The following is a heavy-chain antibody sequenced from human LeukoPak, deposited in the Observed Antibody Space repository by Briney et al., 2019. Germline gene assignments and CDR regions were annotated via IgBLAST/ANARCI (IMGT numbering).Heavy chain of an antibody. V-gene: IGHV3-9*01. CDR3: AKSTGIAAAGKDFDY. D-gene: IGHD6-13*01. CDR2: ISWNSGSI. J-gene: IGHJ4*02. CDR1: GFTFDDYA. Sequence: GRSLRLSCAASGFTFDDYAMHWVRRAPGKGLEWVSGISWNSGSIGYADSVKGRFTISRDNAKNSLYLQMNSLRAEDTALYYCAKSTGIAAAGKDFDYWGQGTLVTVSS.